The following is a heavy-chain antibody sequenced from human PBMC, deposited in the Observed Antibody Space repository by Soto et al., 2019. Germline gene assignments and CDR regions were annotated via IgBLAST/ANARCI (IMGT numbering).Heavy chain of an antibody. Sequence: QLQLQESGPGLVKPSETLSLTCTVSGGSISSSSYYWGWIRQPPGKGLEWIGSIYYSGSTYYNPSLKSRVTISVDTSKNQCSLKLSSVTAADTAVYYCARVDNPTRYYYYYYYMDVWGKGTTVTVSS. CDR1: GGSISSSSYY. CDR3: ARVDNPTRYYYYYYYMDV. V-gene: IGHV4-39*01. CDR2: IYYSGST. J-gene: IGHJ6*03. D-gene: IGHD1-20*01.